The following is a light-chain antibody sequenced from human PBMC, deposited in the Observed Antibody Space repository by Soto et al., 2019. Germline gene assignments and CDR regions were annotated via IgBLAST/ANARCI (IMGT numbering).Light chain of an antibody. CDR3: KQSYSNHRT. Sequence: DIQMTQSPSSLSASVGDRVTITCRASQSISSYLNWYQQKPGKAPKLLIYAASSLQSGVTSRFSGSGSGTDFTLTISSLQPEDFETYYCKQSYSNHRTFGKGTKLEIK. V-gene: IGKV1-39*01. CDR2: AAS. CDR1: QSISSY. J-gene: IGKJ2*02.